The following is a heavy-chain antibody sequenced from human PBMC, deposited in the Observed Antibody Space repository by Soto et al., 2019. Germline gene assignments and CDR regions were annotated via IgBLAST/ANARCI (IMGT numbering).Heavy chain of an antibody. Sequence: LRLSCAASGFTLSSYSMHWVRQAPGKGLEWVGVISYDGNKKYYRDSVKGRFSISRDTSNNTVHPQMDSLRPEDTAVYYCARSVAVAGLDYWGQGSLVTVSS. CDR3: ARSVAVAGLDY. CDR2: ISYDGNKK. J-gene: IGHJ4*02. V-gene: IGHV3-30-3*01. CDR1: GFTLSSYS. D-gene: IGHD6-19*01.